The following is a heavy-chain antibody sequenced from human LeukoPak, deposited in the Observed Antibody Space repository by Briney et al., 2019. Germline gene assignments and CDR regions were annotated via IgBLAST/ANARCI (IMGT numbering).Heavy chain of an antibody. Sequence: SGGSLRLSCAASGFTFSTYGMHWVRQAAGKGLEWVAFIRYDGRNKYYADSVKGRFTISRDNSKNTLYLQMNSLRAEDTAVYYCVKDRYRGVTPKYYFDYWGQGTLVTVSS. J-gene: IGHJ4*02. CDR2: IRYDGRNK. CDR3: VKDRYRGVTPKYYFDY. V-gene: IGHV3-30*02. CDR1: GFTFSTYG. D-gene: IGHD5-12*01.